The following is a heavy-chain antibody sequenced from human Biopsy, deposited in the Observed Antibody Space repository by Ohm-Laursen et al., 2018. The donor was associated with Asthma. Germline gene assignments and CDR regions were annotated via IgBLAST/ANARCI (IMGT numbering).Heavy chain of an antibody. CDR2: VNTGNGDT. CDR1: GYDFISFA. V-gene: IGHV1-3*04. D-gene: IGHD3-9*01. Sequence: ASVKVSCKVSGYDFISFAIHWVRQAPGQRLEWMGWVNTGNGDTKYSQKFQGRVTITRDTSASTAYMELRSLRSEDTATYYCARTYYDFLTGQVKDVFGVWGQGTMVTVSS. CDR3: ARTYYDFLTGQVKDVFGV. J-gene: IGHJ3*01.